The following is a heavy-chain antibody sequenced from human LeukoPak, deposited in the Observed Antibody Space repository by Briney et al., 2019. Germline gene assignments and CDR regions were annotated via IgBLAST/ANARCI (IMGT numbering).Heavy chain of an antibody. CDR1: GFTFSSYA. CDR3: ARGQFSSSWSLYYYYYGMDV. D-gene: IGHD6-13*01. Sequence: GGSLRLSCAASGFTFSSYAMSWVRQAPGKGLEWVSAISGSGGSTYYADSVKGRFTISRDNSKNTLYLQMNSLRAEDTAVYYCARGQFSSSWSLYYYYYGMDVWGQGTTVTVSS. J-gene: IGHJ6*02. CDR2: ISGSGGST. V-gene: IGHV3-23*01.